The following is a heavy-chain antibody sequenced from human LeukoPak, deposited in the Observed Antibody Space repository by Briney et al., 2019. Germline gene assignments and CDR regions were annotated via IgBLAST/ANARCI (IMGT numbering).Heavy chain of an antibody. V-gene: IGHV4-31*03. CDR2: IYYSGST. D-gene: IGHD1-7*01. Sequence: TSETLSLTCTVSGGSISSGGYYWSWIRQHPGKGLEWIGYIYYSGSTYYNPSLKSRVTISVDTSKNQFSLKLSSVTAADTAVYYCARDNWNSSGGMDVWGQGTTVTVSS. CDR3: ARDNWNSSGGMDV. J-gene: IGHJ6*02. CDR1: GGSISSGGYY.